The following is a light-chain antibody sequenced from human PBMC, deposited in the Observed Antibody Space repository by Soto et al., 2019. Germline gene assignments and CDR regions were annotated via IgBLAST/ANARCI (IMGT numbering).Light chain of an antibody. CDR3: QQYYTYPWT. CDR2: ATS. CDR1: QGISSY. Sequence: AIRMTQSPSSLSASTGDRVTITCRASQGISSYLAWFQQKPGRPPKLLMSATSTLQSDVPSRFSGSGSGTAFTLNIGCLQSEDLATYYCQQYYTYPWTFGQGTKVEIK. J-gene: IGKJ1*01. V-gene: IGKV1-8*01.